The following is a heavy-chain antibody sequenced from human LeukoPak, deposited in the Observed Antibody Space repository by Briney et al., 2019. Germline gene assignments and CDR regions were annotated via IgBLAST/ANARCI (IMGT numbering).Heavy chain of an antibody. J-gene: IGHJ4*02. V-gene: IGHV5-51*01. CDR3: ARHGGEEGIAAPFDY. D-gene: IGHD6-13*01. Sequence: GESLKISCKGSGYSFTSYWIGWVRQLPGKGLEWLGIIYPGDSDSRYSPSFPGKVTISADKSISTVYVQWSSLKASDTAMYFCARHGGEEGIAAPFDYWGQGTLVTVSS. CDR2: IYPGDSDS. CDR1: GYSFTSYW.